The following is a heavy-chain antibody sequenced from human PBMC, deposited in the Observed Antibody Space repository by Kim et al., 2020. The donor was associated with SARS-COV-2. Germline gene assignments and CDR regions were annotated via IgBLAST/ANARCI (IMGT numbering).Heavy chain of an antibody. J-gene: IGHJ3*02. V-gene: IGHV3-23*01. Sequence: GGSLRLSCAASGFTFSSYAMSWVRQAPGKGLEWVSAISGSGGSTYYADSVKGRFTISRDNSKNTLYLQMNSLRAEDTAVYYCAKDGYAYYDILTGYPPDAFDIWGQGTMVTVAS. CDR2: ISGSGGST. CDR1: GFTFSSYA. D-gene: IGHD3-9*01. CDR3: AKDGYAYYDILTGYPPDAFDI.